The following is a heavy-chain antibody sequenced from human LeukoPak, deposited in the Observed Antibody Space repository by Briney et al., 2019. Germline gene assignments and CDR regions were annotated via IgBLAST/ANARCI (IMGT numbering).Heavy chain of an antibody. Sequence: SETLSLTCTVSGGSISSSSYYWGWIRQPPGKGLEWIGSIYYSGSTYYNPSLKSRVTISVDTSKNQFSLKLSSVTAADTAVYYCARVVGPRYCSGGSCYSVRPGRYYYMDVWGKGTTVTISS. CDR1: GGSISSSSYY. J-gene: IGHJ6*03. D-gene: IGHD2-15*01. CDR2: IYYSGST. CDR3: ARVVGPRYCSGGSCYSVRPGRYYYMDV. V-gene: IGHV4-39*07.